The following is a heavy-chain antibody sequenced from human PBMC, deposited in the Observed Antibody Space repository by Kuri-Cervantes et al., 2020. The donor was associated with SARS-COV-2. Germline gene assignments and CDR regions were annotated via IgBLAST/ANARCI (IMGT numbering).Heavy chain of an antibody. J-gene: IGHJ6*02. Sequence: SQALSHSCASSGDSVARNSSAWNWIRQSPSRGPEWLGKTYYRSKWYNDYAVSVKSRITTNPDTSKNQFSLQLNSGHPEDKAVYYCARDRSGVVVAGLGVAIYYYYGMDDWGQGTMVTVSS. D-gene: IGHD2-15*01. CDR2: TYYRSKWYN. CDR3: ARDRSGVVVAGLGVAIYYYYGMDD. V-gene: IGHV6-1*01. CDR1: GDSVARNSSA.